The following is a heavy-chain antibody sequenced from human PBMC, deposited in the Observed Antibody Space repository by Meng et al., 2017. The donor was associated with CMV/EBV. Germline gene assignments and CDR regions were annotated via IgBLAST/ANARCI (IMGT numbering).Heavy chain of an antibody. J-gene: IGHJ4*02. CDR2: IIPIFGTA. CDR3: ARLKWWELICYFDY. Sequence: ASGGTFSSYAISWVRQAPGQGLEWMGGIIPIFGTANYAQKFQGRVTITTDESTSTAYMELSSLRSEDTAVYYCARLKWWELICYFDYWGQGTLVTVSS. CDR1: GGTFSSYA. V-gene: IGHV1-69*05. D-gene: IGHD1-26*01.